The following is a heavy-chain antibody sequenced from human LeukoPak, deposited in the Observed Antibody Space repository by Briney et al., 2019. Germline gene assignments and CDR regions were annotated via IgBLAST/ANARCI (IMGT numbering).Heavy chain of an antibody. CDR2: INQDGSQT. Sequence: GGSLRLSCAASGFTFSSHWMNWVRQAPGKGLEWVANINQDGSQTYHVDSVKGRFAISRDNAKNSLYLQLNSLRAEDTAVYYCARDPDTILGVNFDYWGQGTLVTVSS. CDR1: GFTFSSHW. V-gene: IGHV3-7*01. CDR3: ARDPDTILGVNFDY. D-gene: IGHD1-26*01. J-gene: IGHJ4*02.